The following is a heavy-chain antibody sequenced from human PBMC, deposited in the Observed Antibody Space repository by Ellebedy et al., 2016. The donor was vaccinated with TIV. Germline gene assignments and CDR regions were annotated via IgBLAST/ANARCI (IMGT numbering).Heavy chain of an antibody. CDR2: INSDGSST. Sequence: GESLKISCAASGFTFSSYWMHWVRQAPGKGLVWVSRINSDGSSTSYADSVKGRFTISRDNAKNTLYLQMNSLRAEDTAVYYCARFYSSGWYFSDYYYGMDVWGQGTTVTVSS. CDR1: GFTFSSYW. J-gene: IGHJ6*02. D-gene: IGHD6-19*01. CDR3: ARFYSSGWYFSDYYYGMDV. V-gene: IGHV3-74*01.